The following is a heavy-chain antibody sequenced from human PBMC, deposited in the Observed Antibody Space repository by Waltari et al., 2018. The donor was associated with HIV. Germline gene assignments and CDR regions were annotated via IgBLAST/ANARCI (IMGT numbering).Heavy chain of an antibody. CDR2: IYPGDSET. Sequence: EVQLVQSGAEVKKPGESLKISCKGSGYSFTSYWIGWVRQMPGKGLEWMRIIYPGDSETMYSPSFQGQVTISADKSISTAYLQWSSLKASDTAMYYCARQESIVGGTGWHPFDYWGQGTLVTVSS. V-gene: IGHV5-51*01. D-gene: IGHD1-26*01. J-gene: IGHJ4*02. CDR3: ARQESIVGGTGWHPFDY. CDR1: GYSFTSYW.